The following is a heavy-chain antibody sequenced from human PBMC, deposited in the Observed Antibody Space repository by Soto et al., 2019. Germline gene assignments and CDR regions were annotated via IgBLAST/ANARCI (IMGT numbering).Heavy chain of an antibody. D-gene: IGHD3-16*02. V-gene: IGHV1-3*01. CDR3: ARGGDYDYIWGSYRFPSAYNWFDP. CDR1: GYTFTSYA. CDR2: INAGNGNT. Sequence: QVQLVQSGAEVKKPGASVKVSCKASGYTFTSYAMHWVRRAPGQRLEWMGWINAGNGNTKYSQKFQGRVTITRDTSASTGYRELSSLRSEDTAVYYCARGGDYDYIWGSYRFPSAYNWFDPWGQGTLVTVCS. J-gene: IGHJ5*02.